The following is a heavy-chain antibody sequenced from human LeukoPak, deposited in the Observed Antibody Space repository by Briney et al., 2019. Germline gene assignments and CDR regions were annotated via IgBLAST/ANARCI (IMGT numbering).Heavy chain of an antibody. Sequence: GRSLRLSCAASGFTFSSYWMTWVRQAPGKGLEWVANIKQDGSEKYYVDSVKGRFTISRDNAKNSLYLQMSSLRAEDTAVYYCASLGYCTSSSCYYGMDVWGQGTTVTVSS. CDR2: IKQDGSEK. D-gene: IGHD2-2*01. J-gene: IGHJ6*02. CDR1: GFTFSSYW. CDR3: ASLGYCTSSSCYYGMDV. V-gene: IGHV3-7*01.